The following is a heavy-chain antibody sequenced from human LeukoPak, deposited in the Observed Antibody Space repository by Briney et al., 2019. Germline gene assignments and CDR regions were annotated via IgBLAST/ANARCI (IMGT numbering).Heavy chain of an antibody. V-gene: IGHV4-59*01. CDR1: GGSISSYY. Sequence: SETLSLTCTVSGGSISSYYWSWIRQPPGKGLEWIGYIYYSGSTSYNPSLKSRVTISVDTSKNQFSLKLSSVTAADTAVYYCARAIAVAGSLALYYFDYWGQGTLVTVSS. J-gene: IGHJ4*02. CDR3: ARAIAVAGSLALYYFDY. CDR2: IYYSGST. D-gene: IGHD6-19*01.